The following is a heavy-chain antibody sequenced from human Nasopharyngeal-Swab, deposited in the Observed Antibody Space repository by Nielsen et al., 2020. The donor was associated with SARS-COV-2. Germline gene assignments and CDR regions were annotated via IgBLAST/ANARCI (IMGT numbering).Heavy chain of an antibody. D-gene: IGHD6-13*01. CDR2: IKSDGSTT. Sequence: GESLKISCAASGFTFSSYWMHWVRQVPGKGLVWVSRIKSDGSTTNYADSVKGRFTISRDNAKNTLYLQMHSLRAEDTAVYYCTRDFSAAAGSFDIWGQGTMVTVSS. CDR1: GFTFSSYW. J-gene: IGHJ3*02. V-gene: IGHV3-74*01. CDR3: TRDFSAAAGSFDI.